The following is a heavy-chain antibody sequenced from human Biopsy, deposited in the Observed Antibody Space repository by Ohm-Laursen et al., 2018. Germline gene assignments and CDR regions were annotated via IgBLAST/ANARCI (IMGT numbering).Heavy chain of an antibody. D-gene: IGHD3-16*01. CDR2: SVVGSGNT. V-gene: IGHV1-58*02. Sequence: GASVKVSCKASGFTFTSSAMQWVRQARGQRLEWIGWSVVGSGNTNYAQKFQERVTITRDMSTSTAYMELSSLRSEDTAVYYCAADKNAGEPYFDYWGQGTLVTVSS. J-gene: IGHJ4*02. CDR1: GFTFTSSA. CDR3: AADKNAGEPYFDY.